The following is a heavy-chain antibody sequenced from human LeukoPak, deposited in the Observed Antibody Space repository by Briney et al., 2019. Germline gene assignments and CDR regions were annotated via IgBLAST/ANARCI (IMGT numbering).Heavy chain of an antibody. J-gene: IGHJ4*02. CDR1: GGSFSGYY. CDR3: ARVKSLYSLDY. V-gene: IGHV4-34*01. Sequence: PSETLSLTCAVYGGSFSGYYWSWIRQPPGKGLEWIGEINHSGSTNYNPSLKSRVTISVDTSKNQFSLKLSSVTAADTAVYYCARVKSLYSLDYWGQGTLVTVSS. CDR2: INHSGST. D-gene: IGHD1-26*01.